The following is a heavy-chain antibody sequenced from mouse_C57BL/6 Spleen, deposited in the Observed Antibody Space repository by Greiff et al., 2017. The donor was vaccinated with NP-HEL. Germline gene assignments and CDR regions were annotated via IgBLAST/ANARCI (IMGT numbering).Heavy chain of an antibody. D-gene: IGHD1-1*01. CDR3: ARRGITTVVAYYFDY. CDR2: IYPRSGNT. J-gene: IGHJ2*01. Sequence: VQLQQSGAELARPGASVKLSCKASGYTFTSYGISWVKQRTGQGLEWIGEIYPRSGNTYYNEKFKGKATLTADKSSSTAYMELRSLTSEDSAVYFCARRGITTVVAYYFDYRGQGTTLTVSS. V-gene: IGHV1-81*01. CDR1: GYTFTSYG.